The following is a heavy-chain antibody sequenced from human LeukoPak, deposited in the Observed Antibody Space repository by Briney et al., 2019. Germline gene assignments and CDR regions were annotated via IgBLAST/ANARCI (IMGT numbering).Heavy chain of an antibody. CDR1: GFSFSGSA. D-gene: IGHD3-10*01. J-gene: IGHJ4*02. CDR3: TRLTMVRGLIIYFDF. V-gene: IGHV3-73*01. Sequence: GGSQRLSCAASGFSFSGSAIHWVRQPSGKGLEWVGRIRSKANSYETAYSASVTGRFTISRDDSKNTAYLQMNSLKTEDTAVYYCTRLTMVRGLIIYFDFWGQGTLVTVSS. CDR2: IRSKANSYET.